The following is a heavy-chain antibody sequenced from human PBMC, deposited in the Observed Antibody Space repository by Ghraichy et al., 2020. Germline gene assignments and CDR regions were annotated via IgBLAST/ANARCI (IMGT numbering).Heavy chain of an antibody. Sequence: SETLSLTCTVSVGSIGSGGQYWSWLRQRPGEGLEWIAYIYYGGAAFYNPSLKSRVNISIDTSQNLFAFRLASVTVADTAVDFCARFVDFGTWFDPWGQGTLVTV. CDR2: IYYGGAA. CDR1: VGSIGSGGQY. J-gene: IGHJ5*02. V-gene: IGHV4-31*03. CDR3: ARFVDFGTWFDP. D-gene: IGHD4-17*01.